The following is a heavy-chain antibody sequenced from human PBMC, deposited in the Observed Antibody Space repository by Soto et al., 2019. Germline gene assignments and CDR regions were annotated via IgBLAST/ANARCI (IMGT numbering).Heavy chain of an antibody. CDR2: IYYSGST. Sequence: SETLSLTCTVSGGSISSGGYYWSWIRQHPGKGLEWIGYIYYSGSTYYNPSLKSRVTISVDTSKNQFSLKLSSVTAADTAVYYCARHQKPFYSSGWYESLWTDWGEDYWGQGTLVTVSS. J-gene: IGHJ4*02. CDR3: ARHQKPFYSSGWYESLWTDWGEDY. D-gene: IGHD6-19*01. V-gene: IGHV4-31*03. CDR1: GGSISSGGYY.